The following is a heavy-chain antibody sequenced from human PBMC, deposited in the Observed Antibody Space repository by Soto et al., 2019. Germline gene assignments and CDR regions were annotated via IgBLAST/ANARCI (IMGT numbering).Heavy chain of an antibody. CDR2: ISHSGDN. CDR3: ARDTMTPSGQWYFDL. Sequence: QAQLQESGPGLVKPSETLSLTCAVFSGSIDTSDWWNWVRQSPGRGLEWIGEISHSGDNRYNPSLKSRVTISVDKSRNQFSLKVKSVTAADTAVYYCARDTMTPSGQWYFDLWGRGTLVTVSS. J-gene: IGHJ2*01. CDR1: SGSIDTSDW. D-gene: IGHD1-26*01. V-gene: IGHV4-4*02.